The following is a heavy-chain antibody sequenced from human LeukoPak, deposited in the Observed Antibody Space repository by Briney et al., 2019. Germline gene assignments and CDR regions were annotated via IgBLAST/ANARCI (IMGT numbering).Heavy chain of an antibody. D-gene: IGHD6-6*01. J-gene: IGHJ6*02. V-gene: IGHV3-48*02. CDR2: ISSSSSTI. CDR1: GFTFSSYS. CDR3: ARDHLREPRGIAARSRRYYYGMDV. Sequence: GGSLRLSCAASGFTFSSYSMNWVRQAPGKGLEWVSYISSSSSTIYYADSVKGRFTISRDNAKNSLYLQMNSLRDEDTAVYYCARDHLREPRGIAARSRRYYYGMDVWGQGTTVTVSS.